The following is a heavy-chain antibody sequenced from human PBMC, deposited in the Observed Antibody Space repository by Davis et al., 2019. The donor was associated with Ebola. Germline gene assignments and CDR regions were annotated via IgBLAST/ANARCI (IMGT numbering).Heavy chain of an antibody. J-gene: IGHJ4*02. CDR3: ARGRWYASAIDY. V-gene: IGHV4-30-2*01. CDR1: GGSISSGGYS. CDR2: IYHSGST. Sequence: MPSETLSLTCAVSGGSISSGGYSWSWIRQPPGKGLEWIGYIYHSGSTYYNPSLKSLVTTSVDRSKNQFSLKLSFVTAADTAVYYCARGRWYASAIDYWGQGTLVTVSS. D-gene: IGHD6-13*01.